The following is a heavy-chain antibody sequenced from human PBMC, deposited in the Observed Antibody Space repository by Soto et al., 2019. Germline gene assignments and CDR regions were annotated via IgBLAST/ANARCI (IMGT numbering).Heavy chain of an antibody. Sequence: GGSLRLSCAGSGFTFSGSDIHWVRQAPGKGLEWIAVIYGGDSTYYADSVKGRFTISRDNSKNTLYLQMNSLRVEDTAVYYCGRRWFDPWGQGTRVTVSS. CDR3: GRRWFDP. CDR1: GFTFSGSD. V-gene: IGHV3-66*01. CDR2: IYGGDST. J-gene: IGHJ5*02.